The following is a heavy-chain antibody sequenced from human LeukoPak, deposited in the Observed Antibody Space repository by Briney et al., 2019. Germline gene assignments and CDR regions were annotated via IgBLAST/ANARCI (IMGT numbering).Heavy chain of an antibody. CDR2: IYYSGST. CDR3: AKNPWSVAAI. CDR1: GGSISSSSYY. V-gene: IGHV4-39*01. Sequence: SETLSLTCTVSGGSISSSSYYWGWIRQPPGKGLEWIGSIYYSGSTYYNPSLKSRVTISVDTSKNQFSLKLSSVTAADTAVYYCAKNPWSVAAIWGQGTLVTVPS. J-gene: IGHJ4*02. D-gene: IGHD2-15*01.